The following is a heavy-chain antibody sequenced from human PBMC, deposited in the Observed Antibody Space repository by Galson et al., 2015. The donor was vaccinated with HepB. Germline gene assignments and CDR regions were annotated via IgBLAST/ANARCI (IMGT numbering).Heavy chain of an antibody. Sequence: VSCKASRYTFTAYYIHWVRQAPGHGLEWMGRINPYSGGTNYAQKFQGRVTMTRDTSITTAYMELGRLRSDDTAVYYCARGGAVGGPKFNWFDPWGQGTLVTVSS. CDR2: INPYSGGT. D-gene: IGHD2-15*01. CDR3: ARGGAVGGPKFNWFDP. V-gene: IGHV1-2*06. J-gene: IGHJ5*02. CDR1: RYTFTAYY.